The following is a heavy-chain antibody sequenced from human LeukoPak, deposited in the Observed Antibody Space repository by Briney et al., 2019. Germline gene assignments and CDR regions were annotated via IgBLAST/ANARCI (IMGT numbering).Heavy chain of an antibody. J-gene: IGHJ4*02. V-gene: IGHV4-59*01. CDR3: ARGYSGTYLTVGY. Sequence: PSETLSLTCTVSPGSISNWYWSWIRQPAGKGLEWIGYIYYTGRTSYNPSLKSRVTISVGTSKNQFSLKLSSVTAADTAMYYCARGYSGTYLTVGYWGQGTLVTVSS. D-gene: IGHD1-26*01. CDR1: PGSISNWY. CDR2: IYYTGRT.